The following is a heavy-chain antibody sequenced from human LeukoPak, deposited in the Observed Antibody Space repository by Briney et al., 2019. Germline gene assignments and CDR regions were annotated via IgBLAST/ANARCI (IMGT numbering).Heavy chain of an antibody. CDR1: GGSISSSSYY. Sequence: SETLSLTCTVSGGSISSSSYYWGWIRQPPGKGLEWIGSIYYSGSTYYNPSLKSRVTISVDTSKNQFSLKLSSVTAADTAVYYCARLVGGYYDDSSGPSWGHGTLVTVSS. D-gene: IGHD3-22*01. CDR2: IYYSGST. CDR3: ARLVGGYYDDSSGPS. V-gene: IGHV4-39*01. J-gene: IGHJ5*01.